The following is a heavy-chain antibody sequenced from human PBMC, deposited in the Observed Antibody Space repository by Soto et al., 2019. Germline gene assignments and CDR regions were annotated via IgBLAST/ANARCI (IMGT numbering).Heavy chain of an antibody. D-gene: IGHD6-13*01. V-gene: IGHV4-59*01. CDR3: ARTRLSGGLAAVGFDY. J-gene: IGHJ4*02. CDR1: GGSISSYY. Sequence: PSETLSLTCTVSGGSISSYYWSWIRQPPGRGLEWIGYIYYSGSTNYNPSLKSRVTISVDTSKNQFSLKLSSVTAADTAVYYCARTRLSGGLAAVGFDYWGQGTLVTVSS. CDR2: IYYSGST.